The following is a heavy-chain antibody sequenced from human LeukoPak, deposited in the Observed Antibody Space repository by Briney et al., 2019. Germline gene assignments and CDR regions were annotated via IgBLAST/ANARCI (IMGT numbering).Heavy chain of an antibody. V-gene: IGHV4-34*01. J-gene: IGHJ3*02. D-gene: IGHD3-3*01. CDR1: GGPFSGYY. CDR2: ISHSGST. Sequence: SETLSLTCAVYGGPFSGYYWSWIRQPPGKGLEWIGEISHSGSTNCNPSLRSRVTISVDTSKNQFSLKVSSVTAADTALYYCARGRRTYDFWSGYYDAFDIWGQGTMVTVSS. CDR3: ARGRRTYDFWSGYYDAFDI.